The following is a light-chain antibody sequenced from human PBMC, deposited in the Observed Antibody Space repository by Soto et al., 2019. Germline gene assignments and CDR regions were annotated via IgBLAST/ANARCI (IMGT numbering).Light chain of an antibody. V-gene: IGKV1-39*01. CDR1: QTISTY. CDR2: AAS. CDR3: QQSFRPLLT. J-gene: IGKJ4*01. Sequence: SHLTRAPSSRSASFRNRCTMSCSASQTISTYLSWFQQKPGKAPKVLIYAASTLQSGVPSRFSGSVSGAEFPLTISNLQSEHFATYYCQQSFRPLLTFGGGTKVDNK.